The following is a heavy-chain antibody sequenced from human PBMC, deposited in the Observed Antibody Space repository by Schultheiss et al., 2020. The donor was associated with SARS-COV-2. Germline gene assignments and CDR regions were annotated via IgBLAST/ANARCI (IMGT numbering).Heavy chain of an antibody. D-gene: IGHD3-10*01. CDR3: ARVADLLWFGELLHFDY. CDR2: IYISGST. Sequence: SETLSLTCTVSGGSISSGSYYWSWIRQPAGKGLEWIGRIYISGSTNYNPSLKSRVSISVDTSKNQFSLKLSSVTAADTAVYYCARVADLLWFGELLHFDYWGQGTLVTVSS. J-gene: IGHJ4*02. V-gene: IGHV4-61*02. CDR1: GGSISSGSYY.